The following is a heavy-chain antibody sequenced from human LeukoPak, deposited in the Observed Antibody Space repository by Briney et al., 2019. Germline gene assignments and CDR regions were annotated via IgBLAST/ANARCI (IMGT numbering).Heavy chain of an antibody. D-gene: IGHD3-10*01. CDR1: GFTFSSYG. V-gene: IGHV3-33*06. CDR3: AKGRGTMVRGVISVTFDY. Sequence: PGGSLRLSCAASGFTFSSYGMHWVRQAPGKGLEWVAVIWYDGSNKYYADSVKGRFTISRDNSKNTLYLQMNSLRAEDTAVCYCAKGRGTMVRGVISVTFDYWGQGTLVTVSS. J-gene: IGHJ4*02. CDR2: IWYDGSNK.